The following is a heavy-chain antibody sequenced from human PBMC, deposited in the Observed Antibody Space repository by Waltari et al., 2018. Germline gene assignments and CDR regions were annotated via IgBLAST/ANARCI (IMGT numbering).Heavy chain of an antibody. CDR2: IYHSGST. J-gene: IGHJ3*01. V-gene: IGHV4-38-2*01. CDR1: GYSISSGSY. CDR3: ARGYDP. Sequence: QVQLQESGPGLVKPSETLSLTCAVSGYSISSGSYWGWIRQPPGKGLEWIGSIYHSGSTYYNTSLKSRVTISVDTSKNQFSLKLSSVTAADTAVYYCARGYDPWGQGTMVTVSS. D-gene: IGHD3-3*01.